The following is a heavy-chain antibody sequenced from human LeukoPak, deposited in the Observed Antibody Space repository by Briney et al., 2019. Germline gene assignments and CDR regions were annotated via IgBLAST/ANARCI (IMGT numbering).Heavy chain of an antibody. J-gene: IGHJ5*02. D-gene: IGHD3-9*01. CDR2: IIPILGIA. V-gene: IGHV1-69*04. Sequence: GSSVKVSCKASGGTFSSYAISWVRQAPGQGLEWIGRIIPILGIANYAQKFQGRVTITADKSTSTAYMELSSLRSEDTAVYYCAVTYYDILTGYYKNWFDPWGQGTLVTVSS. CDR3: AVTYYDILTGYYKNWFDP. CDR1: GGTFSSYA.